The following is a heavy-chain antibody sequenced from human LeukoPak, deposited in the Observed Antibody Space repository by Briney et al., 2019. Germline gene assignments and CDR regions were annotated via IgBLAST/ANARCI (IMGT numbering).Heavy chain of an antibody. CDR2: IYYSGST. Sequence: SETLSLTCTVSGGSISSGDYYWSWIRQPPGKGLEWIGYIYYSGSTYYNPSLKSRFAISVDKSKNQFSLKLSSVTAADTAVYYCAGDSDSSGFYFDYWGQGTLVTVSS. D-gene: IGHD3-22*01. CDR1: GGSISSGDYY. V-gene: IGHV4-30-4*01. CDR3: AGDSDSSGFYFDY. J-gene: IGHJ4*02.